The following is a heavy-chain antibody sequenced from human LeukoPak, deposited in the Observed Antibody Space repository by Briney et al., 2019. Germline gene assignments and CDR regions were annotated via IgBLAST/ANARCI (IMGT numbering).Heavy chain of an antibody. CDR2: IYYSGST. J-gene: IGHJ4*02. D-gene: IGHD2-21*01. CDR1: GGSISSYY. Sequence: SETLSLTCTVSGGSISSYYWSWIRQPPGKGLEWIGYIYYSGSTNYNPSLKSRVTISVDTSKNQFSLKLSSVTAADTAVYYCARRGETDLDYWGQGTLVTVSS. V-gene: IGHV4-59*12. CDR3: ARRGETDLDY.